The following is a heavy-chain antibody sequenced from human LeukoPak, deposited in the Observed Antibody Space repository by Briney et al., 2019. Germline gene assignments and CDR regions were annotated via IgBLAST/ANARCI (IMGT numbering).Heavy chain of an antibody. CDR1: GYTFTGYY. Sequence: GASVKVSCKASGYTFTGYYMHWVRQAPGQGLEWMGRINPNSGGTNYAQKFQGRVTMTRDTSISTAYMELSRLRSDDTAVYYCARGEQQWRPRNDHDYWGQGTLVTVSS. J-gene: IGHJ4*02. CDR2: INPNSGGT. CDR3: ARGEQQWRPRNDHDY. D-gene: IGHD6-19*01. V-gene: IGHV1-2*06.